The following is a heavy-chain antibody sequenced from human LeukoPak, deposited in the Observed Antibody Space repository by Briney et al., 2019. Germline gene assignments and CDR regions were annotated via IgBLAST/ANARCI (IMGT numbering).Heavy chain of an antibody. Sequence: SETLSLTCIVSGVSITSSIYHWGWIRQPPGKGLEWIGNAYYTGSTSYNPSLKSRVTISVDTSKNHFSLKLSSVTAADTAVYYCGRPNPDSSGYYGSFDPWGQGILVTVSS. J-gene: IGHJ5*02. D-gene: IGHD3-22*01. CDR3: GRPNPDSSGYYGSFDP. CDR1: GVSITSSIYH. CDR2: AYYTGST. V-gene: IGHV4-39*02.